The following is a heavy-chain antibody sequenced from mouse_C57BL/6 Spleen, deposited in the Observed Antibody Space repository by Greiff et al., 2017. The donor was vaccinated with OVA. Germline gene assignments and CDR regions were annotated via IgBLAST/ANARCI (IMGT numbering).Heavy chain of an antibody. Sequence: QVHVKQPGPGLVQPSQSLSITCTVSGFSFTSYGVHWVRQSPGKGLEWLGVIWRGGSTDYNAAFMSRLSITKDNSKSQVFFKMNRLQADDTAIYYCAKMSNYYAMDYWGQGTSVTVSS. CDR1: GFSFTSYG. V-gene: IGHV2-5*01. J-gene: IGHJ4*01. CDR2: IWRGGST. D-gene: IGHD2-5*01. CDR3: AKMSNYYAMDY.